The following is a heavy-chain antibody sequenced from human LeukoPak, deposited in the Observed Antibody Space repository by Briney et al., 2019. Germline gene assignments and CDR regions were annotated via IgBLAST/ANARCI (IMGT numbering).Heavy chain of an antibody. CDR1: GGSISSRDHY. V-gene: IGHV4-31*03. J-gene: IGHJ4*02. Sequence: KPSQTLSLTCSASGGSISSRDHYWSSIRQHPGKGLEWIGYIFYSGSTHYNPSLKSRVTISVDPSKNQFSLKLSSVTAADTAVYYCARALYYSSGYFFFDYWGQGILVTVSS. CDR2: IFYSGST. CDR3: ARALYYSSGYFFFDY. D-gene: IGHD3-22*01.